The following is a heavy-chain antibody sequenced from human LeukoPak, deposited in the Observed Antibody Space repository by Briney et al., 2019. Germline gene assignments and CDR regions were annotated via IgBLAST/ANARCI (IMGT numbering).Heavy chain of an antibody. J-gene: IGHJ4*02. D-gene: IGHD7-27*01. Sequence: SHTLSLTWAVVGRSVSSGGYGWGWLRQPPGKGLEWIGYIYHSGSTYYTPSLKSRVTISVDRSKNQFSLKLSSVTAADTAVYYCATRNSDLGFWGQGTLVTVSS. CDR1: GRSVSSGGYG. V-gene: IGHV4-30-2*01. CDR2: IYHSGST. CDR3: ATRNSDLGF.